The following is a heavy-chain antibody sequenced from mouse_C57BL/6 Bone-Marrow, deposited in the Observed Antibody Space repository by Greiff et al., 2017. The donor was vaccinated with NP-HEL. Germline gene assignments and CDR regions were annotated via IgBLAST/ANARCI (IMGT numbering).Heavy chain of an antibody. CDR2: IYPGDGDT. CDR1: GYAFSSYW. Sequence: VQLQQSGAELVKPGASVKISCKASGYAFSSYWMNWVKQRPGKGLEWIGQIYPGDGDTNYNGKFKGKATLTADKSSSTAYMQLSSLTSEDSAVYFCARVLLRPWYFDVWGTGTTVTVSS. D-gene: IGHD1-1*01. V-gene: IGHV1-80*01. CDR3: ARVLLRPWYFDV. J-gene: IGHJ1*03.